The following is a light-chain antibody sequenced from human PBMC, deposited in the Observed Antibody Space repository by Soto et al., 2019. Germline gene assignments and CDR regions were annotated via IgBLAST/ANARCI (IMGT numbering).Light chain of an antibody. CDR2: DAS. Sequence: EIVLTQSPATLSLSPGERATLSCRASQSVSSYLAWYQQKPGQAPRLLIYDASNRATGIPARFSGSGSGTDFTLTISILEPEDFAVYYCQQRSNWTTFGQGTRLEIK. V-gene: IGKV3-11*01. CDR1: QSVSSY. CDR3: QQRSNWTT. J-gene: IGKJ5*01.